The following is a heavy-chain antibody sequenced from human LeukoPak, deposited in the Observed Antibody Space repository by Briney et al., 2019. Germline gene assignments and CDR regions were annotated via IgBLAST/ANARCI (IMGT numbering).Heavy chain of an antibody. CDR2: IYYSGST. D-gene: IGHD3-3*01. Sequence: PSETLSLTCTVSGGSISSSSYYWGWIRQPPGKGLEWIGSIYYSGSTYYNPSLKSRVTISVDTSKNQFSLKLSSVTAADTAVYYCARDRRPGLNLFGVAKGFDYWGQGTLVTVSS. V-gene: IGHV4-39*07. CDR3: ARDRRPGLNLFGVAKGFDY. CDR1: GGSISSSSYY. J-gene: IGHJ4*02.